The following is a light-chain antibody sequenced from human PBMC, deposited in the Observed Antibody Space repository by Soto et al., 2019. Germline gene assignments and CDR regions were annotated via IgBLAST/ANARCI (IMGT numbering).Light chain of an antibody. J-gene: IGLJ1*01. CDR2: SYN. CDR1: SSNIGGEA. Sequence: QPVLTQPPSTSGTPGQRVTISCSGSSSNIGGEAVNWYQQLPGTAPKLLIYSYNQRPSGVPDRFSGSKSGTSASLAISGLKSEDEADYICAAWDARLNGYVFGTVTKVTVL. V-gene: IGLV1-44*01. CDR3: AAWDARLNGYV.